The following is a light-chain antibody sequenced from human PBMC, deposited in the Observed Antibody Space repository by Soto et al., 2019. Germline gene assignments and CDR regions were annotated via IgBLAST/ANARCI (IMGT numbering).Light chain of an antibody. CDR3: LLSYSGAWV. V-gene: IGLV7-46*01. J-gene: IGLJ3*02. CDR2: DAS. Sequence: QAVVTQEPSLTVSPGGTVTLTCGSSTGTVTSGHYPFWFQQRPGQAPRTMIYDASNKHSWTPARFSGSLLGGRAALTLSGAQPEDEATYYCLLSYSGAWVFGGGTKLTVL. CDR1: TGTVTSGHY.